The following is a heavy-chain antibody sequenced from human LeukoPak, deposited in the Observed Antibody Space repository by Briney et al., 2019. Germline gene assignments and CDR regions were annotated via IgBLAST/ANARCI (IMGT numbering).Heavy chain of an antibody. Sequence: ASVKVSCKVSGYTLTELSMHWVRQAPGKGLEWMGGFDPEDSETIYAQKFQGRVTMTEDTSTDTAYMELSSLRSEDTAVYYCATVPTGKYSGSYLALGAFDYWGQGTLVTVSS. V-gene: IGHV1-24*01. CDR2: FDPEDSET. CDR1: GYTLTELS. J-gene: IGHJ4*02. CDR3: ATVPTGKYSGSYLALGAFDY. D-gene: IGHD1-26*01.